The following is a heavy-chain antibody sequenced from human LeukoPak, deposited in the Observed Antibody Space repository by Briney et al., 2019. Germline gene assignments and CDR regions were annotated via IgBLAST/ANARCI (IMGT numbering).Heavy chain of an antibody. Sequence: ASVKVSCKVSGYTLTELSMHWVRQAPGKGLEWMGGFDPEDGETIYAQKFQGRVTMTEDTSTDTAYMELSSLRSEDTAVYYRATGGGYDYVWGSYRYSLDYWGQGTLVTVSS. D-gene: IGHD3-16*02. CDR1: GYTLTELS. V-gene: IGHV1-24*01. J-gene: IGHJ4*02. CDR2: FDPEDGET. CDR3: ATGGGYDYVWGSYRYSLDY.